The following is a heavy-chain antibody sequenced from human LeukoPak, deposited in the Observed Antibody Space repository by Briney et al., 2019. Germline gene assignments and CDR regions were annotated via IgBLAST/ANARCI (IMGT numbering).Heavy chain of an antibody. V-gene: IGHV3-15*01. CDR3: TTDSSWVPAAMTLFDY. Sequence: GGSLRLSCAASGFTFSNAWMSWVRQAPGKGLEWVGRIKSKTDGGTTDYAAPVKGRFTISRDDSKNTLYLQMNSLKTEDTAVYYCTTDSSWVPAAMTLFDYWGQGTLVTVSS. CDR1: GFTFSNAW. CDR2: IKSKTDGGTT. D-gene: IGHD2-2*01. J-gene: IGHJ4*02.